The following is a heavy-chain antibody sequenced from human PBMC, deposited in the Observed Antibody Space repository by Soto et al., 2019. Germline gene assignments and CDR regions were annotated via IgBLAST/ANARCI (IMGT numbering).Heavy chain of an antibody. CDR2: ISGSGGST. J-gene: IGHJ4*02. V-gene: IGHV3-23*01. Sequence: GGSLRLSCAASGFTFSSYAMSWVRQAPGKGLEWVSAISGSGGSTYYADSVKGRFTISRDNSKNTLYLQMNSLRAEDTAVYYCARGGGYGWLRFVDYWGQGTLVTVSS. CDR1: GFTFSSYA. D-gene: IGHD5-12*01. CDR3: ARGGGYGWLRFVDY.